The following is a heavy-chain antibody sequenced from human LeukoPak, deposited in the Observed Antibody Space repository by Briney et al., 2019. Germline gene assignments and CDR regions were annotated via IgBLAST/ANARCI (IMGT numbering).Heavy chain of an antibody. V-gene: IGHV1-46*01. CDR2: INPSGGST. Sequence: ASVKVSCKASGYTFTSYYMHWVRQAPGQGLEWMGIINPSGGSTSYAQKFQGRVTMTRDTSTSTVYMELSSLRSDDTAVYYCAREEYVWGSYRYIDYWGQGTLVTVSS. J-gene: IGHJ4*02. CDR3: AREEYVWGSYRYIDY. CDR1: GYTFTSYY. D-gene: IGHD3-16*02.